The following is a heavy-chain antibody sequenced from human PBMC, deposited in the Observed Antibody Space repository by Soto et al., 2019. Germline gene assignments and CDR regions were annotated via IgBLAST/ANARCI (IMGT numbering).Heavy chain of an antibody. J-gene: IGHJ4*02. CDR1: GYTFTSYG. CDR3: AKNYFFDN. Sequence: ASVKVSCKASGYTFTSYGISWVRQAPGQGLEWMGWISAYNGNTNYAQKLQGRVTITADESTSTAYMELSSLRSEDTAFYYCAKNYFFDNWGQGPLVTVSS. V-gene: IGHV1-18*01. CDR2: ISAYNGNT. D-gene: IGHD1-7*01.